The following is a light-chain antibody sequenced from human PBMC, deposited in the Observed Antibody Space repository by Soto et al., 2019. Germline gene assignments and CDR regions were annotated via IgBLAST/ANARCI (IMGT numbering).Light chain of an antibody. V-gene: IGKV3-11*01. CDR1: QSVSSY. Sequence: DIVLTQSPATLSLSPGERATLSCRASQSVSSYLAWYQQKPGQAPRLLIYYASNSATRIPARFSGSGSGTDFTLTISSLEPEDFAVYYCQQRSNWPPYTFGQGTQLAIK. CDR2: YAS. CDR3: QQRSNWPPYT. J-gene: IGKJ2*01.